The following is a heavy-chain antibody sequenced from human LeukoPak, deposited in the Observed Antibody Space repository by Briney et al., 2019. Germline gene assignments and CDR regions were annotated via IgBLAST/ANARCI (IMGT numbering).Heavy chain of an antibody. CDR3: ASTDSGSYPGIFY. J-gene: IGHJ4*02. Sequence: SGGSLRLSCAASGFTFSSYSMNWVRQAPGKGLEWVSSISSSSSYIYYADSVKGRFTISRDNAKNSLYLQMNSLRAEDTAVYYCASTDSGSYPGIFYWGQGTLVTVSS. CDR1: GFTFSSYS. CDR2: ISSSSSYI. D-gene: IGHD1-26*01. V-gene: IGHV3-21*01.